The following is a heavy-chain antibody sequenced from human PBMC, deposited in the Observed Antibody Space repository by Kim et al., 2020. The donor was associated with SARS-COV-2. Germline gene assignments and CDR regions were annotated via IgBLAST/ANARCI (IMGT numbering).Heavy chain of an antibody. D-gene: IGHD3-22*01. V-gene: IGHV3-23*03. CDR3: AKRVGYYYDSSGYSFDY. Sequence: GGSLRLSCAASGFTFSSYAMSWVRQAPGKGLEWVSVIYSGGSSTYYADSVKGRFTISRDNSKNTLYLQMNSLRAEDTAVYYCAKRVGYYYDSSGYSFDY. CDR1: GFTFSSYA. CDR2: IYSGGSST. J-gene: IGHJ4*01.